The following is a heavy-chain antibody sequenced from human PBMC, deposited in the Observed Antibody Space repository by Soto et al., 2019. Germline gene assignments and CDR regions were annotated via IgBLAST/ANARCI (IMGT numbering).Heavy chain of an antibody. V-gene: IGHV1-69*01. D-gene: IGHD5-12*01. J-gene: IGHJ4*02. Sequence: QVQLVQSGAEAKRPGSSVKVSCKASGGTFSSYAIRWVRQAPGQGLEWLGGIIPSFGKGNYQQNFQGRLTISADESTSTVYMELSGLTSGDTAVYYCARERGGYNRGDFEFWGQGTLVTVSS. CDR2: IIPSFGKG. CDR3: ARERGGYNRGDFEF. CDR1: GGTFSSYA.